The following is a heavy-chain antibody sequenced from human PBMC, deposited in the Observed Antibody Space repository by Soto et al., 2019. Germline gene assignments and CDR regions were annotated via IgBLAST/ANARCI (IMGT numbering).Heavy chain of an antibody. D-gene: IGHD1-26*01. CDR3: ATQEVGGSYVYTFDP. Sequence: QLQLQESGPGLVKPSETLSLTCTVSGGSISSSNYYWGWIRQPPGKGLEWIGSIYYSGSTYYNPSLKSRVTISVDTSKNQFSLKRSSVTAADPAVYYCATQEVGGSYVYTFDPWGQGTLVTVSS. J-gene: IGHJ5*02. V-gene: IGHV4-39*01. CDR2: IYYSGST. CDR1: GGSISSSNYY.